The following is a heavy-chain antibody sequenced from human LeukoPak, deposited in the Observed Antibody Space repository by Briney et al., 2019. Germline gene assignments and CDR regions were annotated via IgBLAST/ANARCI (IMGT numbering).Heavy chain of an antibody. Sequence: GRSLRLSCAASGFTFSSYAMHWVRQAPGKGLEWVAVISYDGSNKYYADSVKGRFTISRDNSKNTLYLQMNSLRAEDTAVYYCARDPWDIVATLYAFDIWGQGTMVTVPS. J-gene: IGHJ3*02. CDR2: ISYDGSNK. CDR1: GFTFSSYA. CDR3: ARDPWDIVATLYAFDI. D-gene: IGHD5-12*01. V-gene: IGHV3-30-3*01.